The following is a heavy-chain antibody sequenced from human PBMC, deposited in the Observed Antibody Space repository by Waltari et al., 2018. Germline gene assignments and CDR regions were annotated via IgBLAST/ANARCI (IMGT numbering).Heavy chain of an antibody. CDR3: ARALGGVGATSFDY. J-gene: IGHJ4*02. CDR1: GYTFTSYA. D-gene: IGHD1-26*01. Sequence: QVQLVQSGAEVKKPGASVKVSCKASGYTFTSYAMHWVRQAPGQRLEWMGWINAGNGNTKYAQKFQGRVTITRDTSASTAYMELSSLRSEDTAVYYCARALGGVGATSFDYWGQGTLVTVSS. CDR2: INAGNGNT. V-gene: IGHV1-3*01.